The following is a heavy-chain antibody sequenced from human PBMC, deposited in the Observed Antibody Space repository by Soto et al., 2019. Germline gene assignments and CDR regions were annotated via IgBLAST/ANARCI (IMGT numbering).Heavy chain of an antibody. CDR3: AKDIIGGSYYYYGMDV. D-gene: IGHD2-15*01. J-gene: IGHJ6*02. Sequence: GGSLRLSCAASGFTFSSYAMSWVRQAPGKGLEWVSAISGSGGSTYYADSVKGRFTISRDNSKNTLYLQMNSLRAEDTAVYYCAKDIIGGSYYYYGMDVWGQGTKVTVSS. CDR2: ISGSGGST. V-gene: IGHV3-23*01. CDR1: GFTFSSYA.